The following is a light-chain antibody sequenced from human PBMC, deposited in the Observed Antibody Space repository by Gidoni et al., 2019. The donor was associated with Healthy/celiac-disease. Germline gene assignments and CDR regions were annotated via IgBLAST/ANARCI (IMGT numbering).Light chain of an antibody. J-gene: IGKJ1*01. CDR1: QSISSY. CDR3: QQSYSTPQT. Sequence: DIQMTQSPSSLSASVGDRVTITCRASQSISSYLNWYQQKPGTAPKLLIYAASSLQRGVPSRFSSSGSGTDFTLTISSLQPEDFATYYCQQSYSTPQTFGQGTKVEIK. V-gene: IGKV1-39*01. CDR2: AAS.